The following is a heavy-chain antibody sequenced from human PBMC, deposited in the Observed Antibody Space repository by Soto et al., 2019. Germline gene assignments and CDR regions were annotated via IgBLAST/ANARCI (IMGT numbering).Heavy chain of an antibody. V-gene: IGHV3-30-3*01. CDR2: ISYDGSNK. CDR3: AREGYSSSWGYFQH. CDR1: GFTFSSYA. D-gene: IGHD6-13*01. J-gene: IGHJ1*01. Sequence: QVQLVESGGGVVQPGRSLRLSCAASGFTFSSYAMHWVRQAPGKGLEWVAVISYDGSNKYYADSVKGRFTISRDNSKNTLYLQMNSLGAEDTAVYYCAREGYSSSWGYFQHWGQGTLVTVSS.